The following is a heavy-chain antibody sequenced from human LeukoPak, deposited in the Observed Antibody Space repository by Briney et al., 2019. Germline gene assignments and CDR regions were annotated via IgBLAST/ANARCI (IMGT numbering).Heavy chain of an antibody. CDR3: ARIAAAGVSHFDY. CDR2: IYYTGST. Sequence: SETLSLTCTVSGGSISSSYWSWIRQPPGEGLGWIGYIYYTGSTNYNPSLKSRVTISLDTSKNQFSLKLSSVTAADTAGYYCARIAAAGVSHFDYWGQGTLVTVSS. D-gene: IGHD6-13*01. V-gene: IGHV4-59*01. CDR1: GGSISSSY. J-gene: IGHJ4*02.